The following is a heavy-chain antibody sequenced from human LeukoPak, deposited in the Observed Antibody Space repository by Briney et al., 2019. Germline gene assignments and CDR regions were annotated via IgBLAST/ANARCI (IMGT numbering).Heavy chain of an antibody. V-gene: IGHV3-30*04. CDR2: ISYDGRNK. CDR3: ARDRNYDFWSGYSGSFDY. J-gene: IGHJ4*02. CDR1: GFTFSSYA. Sequence: PGGSPRLSCAASGFTFSSYAMHWVRQAPGKGLEWVAGISYDGRNKDYADSVKGRFTISRDNSKNTLYLQMNSLRAEDTAVYYCARDRNYDFWSGYSGSFDYWGQGTLVTVSS. D-gene: IGHD3-3*01.